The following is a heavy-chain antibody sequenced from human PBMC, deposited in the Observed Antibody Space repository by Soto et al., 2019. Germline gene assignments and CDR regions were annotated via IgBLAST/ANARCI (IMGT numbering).Heavy chain of an antibody. CDR2: IVPIFGTA. CDR3: GRQRRGSGSYLGNWFDP. J-gene: IGHJ5*02. V-gene: IGHV1-69*01. CDR1: GGTFSSYA. D-gene: IGHD3-10*01. Sequence: QVQLVQSGAEVKKPGSSVKVSCKASGGTFSSYAISWVRQAPGQGLEWMGGIVPIFGTANYAQKFQGRVKIIADDSTRTAYMELSSLRSEDTAVYYCGRQRRGSGSYLGNWFDPWGQGTLVTVAS.